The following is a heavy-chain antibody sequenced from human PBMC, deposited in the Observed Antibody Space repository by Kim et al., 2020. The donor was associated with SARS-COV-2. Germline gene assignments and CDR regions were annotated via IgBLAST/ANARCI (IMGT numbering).Heavy chain of an antibody. D-gene: IGHD2-8*02. CDR2: IWYDGSNK. V-gene: IGHV3-33*01. CDR1: GFTFSSYG. Sequence: GGSLRLSCAASGFTFSSYGMHWVRQAPGKGLEWVAVIWYDGSNKYYADSVKGRFTISRDNSKNTLYLQMNSLRAEDTAVYYCARAISSTGFPDYWGQGTLVTVSS. J-gene: IGHJ4*02. CDR3: ARAISSTGFPDY.